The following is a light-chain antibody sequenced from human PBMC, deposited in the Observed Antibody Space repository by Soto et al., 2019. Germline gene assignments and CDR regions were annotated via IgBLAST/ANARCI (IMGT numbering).Light chain of an antibody. CDR2: LGF. Sequence: EIVMTQSPPSLTVTPGEPASISCRSSQRLLHSNGNNFLDWYLQKPGQSPQLLIYLGFNRASGVPDRVSGSGAGTDFTLKISRVEAEDVGVYYCMQALQTPPFTFGPGTKVDIK. CDR1: QRLLHSNGNNF. CDR3: MQALQTPPFT. V-gene: IGKV2-28*01. J-gene: IGKJ3*01.